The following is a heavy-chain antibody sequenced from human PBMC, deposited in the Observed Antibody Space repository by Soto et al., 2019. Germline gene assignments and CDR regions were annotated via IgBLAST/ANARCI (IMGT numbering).Heavy chain of an antibody. Sequence: SETLSLTCTVSGGSISSGGYYWSWIRQHPGKGLEWIGYIYYSGSTYYNPSLKSRVTISVDTSKNQFSLKLSSVTAADTAVYYCARTEYGDLYYFDYWGQGALVTVSS. CDR3: ARTEYGDLYYFDY. J-gene: IGHJ4*02. V-gene: IGHV4-31*03. CDR1: GGSISSGGYY. CDR2: IYYSGST. D-gene: IGHD4-17*01.